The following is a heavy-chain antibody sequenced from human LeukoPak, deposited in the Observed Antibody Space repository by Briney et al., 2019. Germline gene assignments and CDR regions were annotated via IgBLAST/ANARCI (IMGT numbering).Heavy chain of an antibody. CDR1: GFTFNRHG. CDR2: ISYDGSNK. CDR3: ARAGPAAAAIDY. Sequence: GGSLRLSCEASGFTFNRHGMHWVRQAPGKGLEWVAVISYDGSNKYYADSVKGRFTISRDNSKNTLYLQMNSLRAEDTAVYYCARAGPAAAAIDYWGQGTLVTVSS. V-gene: IGHV3-30*03. D-gene: IGHD6-13*01. J-gene: IGHJ4*02.